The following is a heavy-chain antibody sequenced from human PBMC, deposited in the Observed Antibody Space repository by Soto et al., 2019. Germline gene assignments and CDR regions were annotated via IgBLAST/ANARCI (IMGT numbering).Heavy chain of an antibody. CDR3: ARGYCSSSSCYGDAFDI. V-gene: IGHV3-21*01. CDR1: GXTFSSYS. D-gene: IGHD2-2*01. Sequence: RRLSGAASGXTFSSYSMNWVRQAPGKGLEWVSSISSSSSYIYYADSVKGRFTISRDNAKNSLYLQMNSLRAEDTAVYYCARGYCSSSSCYGDAFDIWGQGTMVTVSS. CDR2: ISSSSSYI. J-gene: IGHJ3*02.